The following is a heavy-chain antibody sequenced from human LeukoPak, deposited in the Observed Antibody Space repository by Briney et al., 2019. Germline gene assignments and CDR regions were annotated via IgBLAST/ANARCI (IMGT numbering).Heavy chain of an antibody. V-gene: IGHV3-7*01. CDR3: ARDLGQYYDTSDNWFDP. Sequence: GGSLRLSCAASGFTINNYRMNWVCQGPGKGLERVANINRNGNERLYVDSMKGRLTISRDNAKNTLNLQMISLRAEDTAVYYCARDLGQYYDTSDNWFDPWGQGTLVTVSS. CDR1: GFTINNYR. CDR2: INRNGNER. J-gene: IGHJ5*02. D-gene: IGHD3-22*01.